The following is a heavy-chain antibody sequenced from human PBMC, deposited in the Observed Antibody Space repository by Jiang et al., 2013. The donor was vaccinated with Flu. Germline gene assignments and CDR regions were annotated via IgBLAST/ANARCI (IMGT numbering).Heavy chain of an antibody. J-gene: IGHJ3*01. D-gene: IGHD2-21*01. CDR1: GGSITAYY. Sequence: LLKPSETLSLTCTVSGGSITAYYWSWIRRPPGKGLEWIGYIDTSGSTEYNSLPQESSHHFSRHVQDQFSLRLTSVTAADTAVYYCARSDSYCGGYCYRFDV. V-gene: IGHV4-4*09. CDR2: IDTSGST. CDR3: ARSDSYCGGYCYRFDV.